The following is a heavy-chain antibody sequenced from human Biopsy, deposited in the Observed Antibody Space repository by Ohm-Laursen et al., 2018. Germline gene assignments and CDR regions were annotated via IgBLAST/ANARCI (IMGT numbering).Heavy chain of an antibody. V-gene: IGHV4-61*01. CDR2: IYYSGST. D-gene: IGHD5-12*01. CDR3: AGRPWPNAFDI. Sequence: SDTLSLTCTVSGGSVSSGSYYWSWIRQPPGKGLEWIGYIYYSGSTNYNPSLKSRVTTSVDTSRNQFSLKLSSVTAADTAVYYCAGRPWPNAFDIWGHGTMVTVSS. J-gene: IGHJ3*02. CDR1: GGSVSSGSYY.